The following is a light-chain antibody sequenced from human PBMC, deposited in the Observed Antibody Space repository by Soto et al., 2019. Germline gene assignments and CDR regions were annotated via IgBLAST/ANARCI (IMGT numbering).Light chain of an antibody. V-gene: IGKV1-5*03. CDR2: KAS. CDR1: QSINSW. CDR3: QQYYTLWP. J-gene: IGKJ1*01. Sequence: DIQMTQSPSTLSASVGDRVTITCRASQSINSWLASYQQKPGKAPKLLIYKASSLESGVPSRFSGSGSGTEFTLTISSLQPDDFATYYCQQYYTLWPFGQVTQVDIK.